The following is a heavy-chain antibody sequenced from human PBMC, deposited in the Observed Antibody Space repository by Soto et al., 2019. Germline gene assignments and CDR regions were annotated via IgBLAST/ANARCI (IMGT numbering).Heavy chain of an antibody. V-gene: IGHV3-72*01. D-gene: IGHD3-22*01. CDR3: VRATYFSDSSGYTRCLDY. J-gene: IGHJ4*02. CDR2: SRDKPQGYST. CDR1: GFTLSDPY. Sequence: LRLSCAGSGFTLSDPYIDWVRQAPGKGLEWVGRSRDKPQGYSTAYAASVKGRFTTSRDESKNSAYLQMNSLKTEDTAVYYCVRATYFSDSSGYTRCLDYWGQGPLVTVSS.